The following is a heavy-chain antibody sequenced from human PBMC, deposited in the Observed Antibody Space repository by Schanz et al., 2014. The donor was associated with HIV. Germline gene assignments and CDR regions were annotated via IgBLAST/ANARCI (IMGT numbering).Heavy chain of an antibody. CDR3: TKDIVAGASEY. V-gene: IGHV3-23*01. J-gene: IGHJ4*02. D-gene: IGHD6-19*01. CDR2: ISGSGGGT. CDR1: TFTFSTYA. Sequence: EVQLLESGGGLVQPGGSLRLSCAASTFTFSTYAMSWVRQAPGKGLEWVSVISGSGGGTFYAGSVKGRFTISRDNSKNMLYLQMTSLRVEDTAVYYCTKDIVAGASEYWGQGTLVIVSS.